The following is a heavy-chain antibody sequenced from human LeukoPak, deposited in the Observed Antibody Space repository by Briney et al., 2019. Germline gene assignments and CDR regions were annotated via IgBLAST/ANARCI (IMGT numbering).Heavy chain of an antibody. CDR1: GFTFSSDA. V-gene: IGHV3-23*01. CDR2: SSGSGRST. D-gene: IGHD3-10*01. Sequence: GGSLRLSCAASGFTFSSDAMGGGRQAPGEGRGGVSASSGSGRSTYYADSVKGRFTISRDNPKNSLYLQMNSLRAEDTAVYYCAKYLVRGVIDYWGQGTLVTVSS. CDR3: AKYLVRGVIDY. J-gene: IGHJ4*02.